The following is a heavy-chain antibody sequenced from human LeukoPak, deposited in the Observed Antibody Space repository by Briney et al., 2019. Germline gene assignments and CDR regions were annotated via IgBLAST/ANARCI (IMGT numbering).Heavy chain of an antibody. Sequence: PSETLSLTCTVSGGSISSSSYYWGWIRQPPGKGLEWIGSIYYSGSTYYNPSLKSRVTISVDTSKNQFSLKLSSVTAADTAVYYCARGSLWFGGLSGGFDYWGQGTLVTVSS. CDR1: GGSISSSSYY. D-gene: IGHD3-10*01. CDR2: IYYSGST. CDR3: ARGSLWFGGLSGGFDY. V-gene: IGHV4-39*07. J-gene: IGHJ4*02.